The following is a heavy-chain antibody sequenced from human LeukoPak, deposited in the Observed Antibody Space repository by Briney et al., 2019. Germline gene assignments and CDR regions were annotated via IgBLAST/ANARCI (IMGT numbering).Heavy chain of an antibody. CDR2: INPNSGGT. CDR3: ERVKHRYCSGGSCYFNWFDP. V-gene: IGHV1-2*02. CDR1: GYTFAGYY. Sequence: EASVKVSCKASGYTFAGYYMHWVRQAPGQGLEWMGWINPNSGGTNYAQKFQGRVTMTRDTSISTAYMELSRLRSDDTAVYYCERVKHRYCSGGSCYFNWFDPWGQGTLVTVSS. J-gene: IGHJ5*02. D-gene: IGHD2-15*01.